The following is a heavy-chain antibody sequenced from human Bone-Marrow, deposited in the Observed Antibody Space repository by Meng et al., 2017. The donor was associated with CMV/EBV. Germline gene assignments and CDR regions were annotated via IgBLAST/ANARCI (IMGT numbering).Heavy chain of an antibody. CDR3: ARDPGQGVAISSFDI. V-gene: IGHV3-11*01. CDR1: GFTFSDYY. J-gene: IGHJ3*02. CDR2: ISSSGSTI. D-gene: IGHD2-2*02. Sequence: GGSLRLSCAASGFTFSDYYMSWIRQAPGKGLEWVSYISSSGSTIYYADSVKGRFTISRDNAKNSLYLQMNSLRAEDTALYYCARDPGQGVAISSFDIWGQGTMVTVSS.